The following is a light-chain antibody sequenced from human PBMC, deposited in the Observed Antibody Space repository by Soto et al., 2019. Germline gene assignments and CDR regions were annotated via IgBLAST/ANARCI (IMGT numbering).Light chain of an antibody. CDR3: QQYYNTPPYT. Sequence: DIVMTQSPDSLAVSLGERATINCKSSQNVLYKSNNENYLAWFQQKPGQPPKLLIYWASTRKSGVPDRFTGSGSGSDFTLTISSLQAEDVADYYCQQYYNTPPYTFGQGTKLEI. CDR2: WAS. J-gene: IGKJ2*01. CDR1: QNVLYKSNNENY. V-gene: IGKV4-1*01.